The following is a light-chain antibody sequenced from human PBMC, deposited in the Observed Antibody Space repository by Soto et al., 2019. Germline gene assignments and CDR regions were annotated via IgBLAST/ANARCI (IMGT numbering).Light chain of an antibody. CDR2: GNS. V-gene: IGLV1-40*01. CDR1: SSNIGAGYD. Sequence: SALTQPPSVPGAPGQRVTISCTGSSSNIGAGYDVHWYQQLPGTAPKLLIYGNSNRPSGVPDRFSGSKSGTSASLAITGLQAEDEADYDCQSYDSSLSGYVFGTGTKVTVL. CDR3: QSYDSSLSGYV. J-gene: IGLJ1*01.